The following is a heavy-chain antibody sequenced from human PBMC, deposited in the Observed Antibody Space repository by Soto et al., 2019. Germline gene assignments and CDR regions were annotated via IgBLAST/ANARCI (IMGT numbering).Heavy chain of an antibody. J-gene: IGHJ4*02. D-gene: IGHD2-2*02. CDR1: GGSLSGYY. Sequence: KASETLSLTCAVYGGSLSGYYWSWIRQPPGKGLEWIGEINHSGSTNYNPSLKSRVTISVDTSKNQFSLRLSSVTAADTAVYYCARGADIVVVPAAIEYYFDYWGQGTLVTVSS. CDR3: ARGADIVVVPAAIEYYFDY. CDR2: INHSGST. V-gene: IGHV4-34*01.